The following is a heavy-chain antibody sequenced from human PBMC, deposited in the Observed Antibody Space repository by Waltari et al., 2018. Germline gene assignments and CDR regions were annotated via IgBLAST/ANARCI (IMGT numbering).Heavy chain of an antibody. CDR2: IYTSGST. Sequence: QVQLQESGPGLVKPSQTLSLTCTVSGGSISSGSYYWSWIRQPAGKGLEWIGRIYTSGSTNYNPSLKSRVTISVDTSKNQFSLKLSSVTAADTAVYYCARVVGGTGEDAFDIWGQGTMVIVSS. V-gene: IGHV4-61*02. D-gene: IGHD7-27*01. CDR3: ARVVGGTGEDAFDI. J-gene: IGHJ3*02. CDR1: GGSISSGSYY.